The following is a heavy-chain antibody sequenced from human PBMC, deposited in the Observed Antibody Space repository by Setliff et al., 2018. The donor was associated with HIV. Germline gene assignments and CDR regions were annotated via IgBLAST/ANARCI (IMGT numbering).Heavy chain of an antibody. Sequence: SETLSLTCTVSGEPFNGFYWTWIRQPPGKGLEWIGYIYYSGSSKNTPSLKSRVTISVDTPKNEFSLKLSSMTAADTAVYYCARGIAVAGPYFDYWGQGTLVTVSS. CDR3: ARGIAVAGPYFDY. J-gene: IGHJ4*02. CDR2: IYYSGSS. D-gene: IGHD6-19*01. CDR1: GEPFNGFY. V-gene: IGHV4-59*01.